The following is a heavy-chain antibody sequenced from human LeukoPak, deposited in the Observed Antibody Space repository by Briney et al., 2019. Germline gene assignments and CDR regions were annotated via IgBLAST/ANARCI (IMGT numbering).Heavy chain of an antibody. CDR2: ISYEGSNK. V-gene: IGHV3-30*04. CDR3: ANGLGPPAEYFQH. CDR1: GFTFSSYA. D-gene: IGHD6-6*01. Sequence: GGSLRLSCAASGFTFSSYAMHWVRQAPGKGLEWVAVISYEGSNKYYADSVKGRFTISRDNSKNTLYLQMNSLRAEDTAVYYCANGLGPPAEYFQHWSQGTLVTVSS. J-gene: IGHJ1*01.